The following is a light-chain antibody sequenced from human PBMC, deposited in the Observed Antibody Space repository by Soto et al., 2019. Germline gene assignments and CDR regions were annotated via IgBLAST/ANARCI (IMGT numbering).Light chain of an antibody. Sequence: DIVMTQSPLSLPVTPGEPASISCRSSQSLLHSNGYNYLDWYLQKPGQSPQLLIYLGSNRASGVHDRFSGSGSGTDFTLKISRVEAEDVGVYYCMQALQTKLTFGGGTKVEIK. CDR1: QSLLHSNGYNY. J-gene: IGKJ4*01. CDR3: MQALQTKLT. V-gene: IGKV2-28*01. CDR2: LGS.